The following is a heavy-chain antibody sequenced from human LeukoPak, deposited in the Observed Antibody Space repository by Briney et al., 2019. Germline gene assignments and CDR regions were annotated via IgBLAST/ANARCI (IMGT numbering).Heavy chain of an antibody. D-gene: IGHD6-19*01. CDR3: ARDVGVAGTTNWFDP. CDR2: TNWNGGST. Sequence: PGGSLRLSCAASGFTFDDYGMSWIRQAPGKGLEWVSGTNWNGGSTGYADSVKGRFTISRDNAKDSVYLQMNSLRAEDTAMYHCARDVGVAGTTNWFDPWGQGTLVTVSS. J-gene: IGHJ5*02. CDR1: GFTFDDYG. V-gene: IGHV3-20*01.